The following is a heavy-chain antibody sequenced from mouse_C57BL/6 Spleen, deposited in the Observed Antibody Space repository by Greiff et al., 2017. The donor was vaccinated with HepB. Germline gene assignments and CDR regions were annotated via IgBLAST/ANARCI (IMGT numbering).Heavy chain of an antibody. Sequence: EVKLQESGAELVRPGASVKLSCTASGFNIKDDYMHWVKQRPEQGLEWIGWIDPENGDTEYASKFQGKATITADTSSNTAYLQLSSLTSEDTAVYYCTTHSSGPDYWGQGTTLTVSS. J-gene: IGHJ2*01. CDR2: IDPENGDT. D-gene: IGHD3-1*01. V-gene: IGHV14-4*01. CDR3: TTHSSGPDY. CDR1: GFNIKDDY.